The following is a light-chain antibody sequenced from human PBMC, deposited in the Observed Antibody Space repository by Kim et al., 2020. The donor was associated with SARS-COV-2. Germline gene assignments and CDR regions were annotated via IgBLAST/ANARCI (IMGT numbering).Light chain of an antibody. J-gene: IGKJ2*01. Sequence: LSPGESATLSCRARQSFGSNCLAWYQHKPGQAPRLLIYDASSRTTGIPDRFSGSGSGTDFTLTIGRLEPEDFAMYYCQQYGSSTNTFGQGTKLEI. CDR3: QQYGSSTNT. CDR1: QSFGSNC. CDR2: DAS. V-gene: IGKV3-20*01.